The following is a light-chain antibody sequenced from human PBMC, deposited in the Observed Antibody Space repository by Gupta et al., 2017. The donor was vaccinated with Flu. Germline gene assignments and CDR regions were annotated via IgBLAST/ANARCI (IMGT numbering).Light chain of an antibody. V-gene: IGKV3-15*01. Sequence: SPATLSVSQGDRATLSCRASQSVSINLAWYQQKPGQAPRLLIYGAGHRAAGVPARFSGSGSGTEFTLTISSLQSEDFAVYYWEQDNNLPLFGHGTKVDIK. CDR2: GAG. J-gene: IGKJ3*01. CDR1: QSVSIN. CDR3: EQDNNLPL.